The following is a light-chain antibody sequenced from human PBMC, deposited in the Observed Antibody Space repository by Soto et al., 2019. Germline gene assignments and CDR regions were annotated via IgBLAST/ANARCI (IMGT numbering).Light chain of an antibody. CDR1: SSDIKSENY. J-gene: IGLJ1*01. CDR2: DVA. CDR3: TSYTGTTLHYV. Sequence: QSAPTQPASVSGSPGQSITISCSGTSSDIKSENYVSWYRQHPGEGPQLIIYDVAKRPPGVSNRFSGSKSGNTASLIISGPQAEDEADYYCTSYTGTTLHYVFGTGTKLTVL. V-gene: IGLV2-14*03.